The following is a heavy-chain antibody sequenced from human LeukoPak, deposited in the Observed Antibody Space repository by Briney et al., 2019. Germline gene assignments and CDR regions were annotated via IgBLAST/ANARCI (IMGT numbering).Heavy chain of an antibody. Sequence: PGGSLRLSCAASGFTFSSYSMSWVRQAPGKGLEWVANIKQDGSEKYYVDSVKGRFTISRDNAKNSLYLQMNSLRAEDTAVYYCAREEAYDSSGYYYYFDYWGQGTLVTVSS. V-gene: IGHV3-7*01. CDR2: IKQDGSEK. J-gene: IGHJ4*02. D-gene: IGHD3-22*01. CDR3: AREEAYDSSGYYYYFDY. CDR1: GFTFSSYS.